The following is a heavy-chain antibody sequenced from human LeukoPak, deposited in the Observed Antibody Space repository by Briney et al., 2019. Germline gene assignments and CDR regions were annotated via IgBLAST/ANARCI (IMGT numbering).Heavy chain of an antibody. J-gene: IGHJ4*02. CDR2: IKQDGSEK. CDR3: AKDRRGHSMVRHFDY. Sequence: PGGSLRLSCAASGFTFSSYWMSWVRQAPGKGLEWVANIKQDGSEKYYVDSVKGRFTISRDNSNNTLYLQMNSLRAEDTAVYYCAKDRRGHSMVRHFDYWGQGTLVTVSS. D-gene: IGHD3-10*01. V-gene: IGHV3-7*03. CDR1: GFTFSSYW.